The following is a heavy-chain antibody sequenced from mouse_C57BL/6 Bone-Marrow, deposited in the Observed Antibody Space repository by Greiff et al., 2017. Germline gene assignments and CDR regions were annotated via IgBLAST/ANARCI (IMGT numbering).Heavy chain of an antibody. CDR2: ISSGSSTI. CDR3: ARPDFGYAMDY. J-gene: IGHJ4*01. V-gene: IGHV5-17*01. CDR1: GFTFSDYG. Sequence: EVQLVESGGGLVKPGGSLKLSCAASGFTFSDYGMHWVRQAPEKGLEWVAYISSGSSTIYYADTVKGRFTISRDTAKNTLFLQMTSLRSEDTAMYYCARPDFGYAMDYWGQGTSVTVSS.